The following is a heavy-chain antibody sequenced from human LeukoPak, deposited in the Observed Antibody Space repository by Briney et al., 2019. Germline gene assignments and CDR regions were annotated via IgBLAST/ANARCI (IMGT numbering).Heavy chain of an antibody. Sequence: PSETLSLTCTVSGGSISNSAYYWGWVRQPPGRGLESIGNIYYNGAAYYKPSLKSRVTISVDTSKNQFSLQLSSVTAADTAAYYCARHPRYCSGGSCWYFFFDLWGRGARVIVSS. CDR1: GGSISNSAYY. J-gene: IGHJ2*01. CDR3: ARHPRYCSGGSCWYFFFDL. V-gene: IGHV4-39*01. D-gene: IGHD2-15*01. CDR2: IYYNGAA.